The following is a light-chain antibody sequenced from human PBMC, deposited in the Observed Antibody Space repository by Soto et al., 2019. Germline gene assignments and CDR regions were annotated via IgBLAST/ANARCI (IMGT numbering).Light chain of an antibody. CDR3: QSYDISLGGSGV. V-gene: IGLV1-40*01. J-gene: IGLJ3*02. CDR2: GHN. Sequence: QSVLTQPPSVSGAPGQRVTISCTGIASNIGAGYEVHGYQQPPGKAPKLLISGHNIRPSGVPDRFFGSKSGTSASLRSNGLQAEDEADYYCQSYDISLGGSGVFGGGTKVTVL. CDR1: ASNIGAGYE.